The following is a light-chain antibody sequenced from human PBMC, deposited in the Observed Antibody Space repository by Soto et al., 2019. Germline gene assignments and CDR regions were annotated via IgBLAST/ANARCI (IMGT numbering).Light chain of an antibody. J-gene: IGKJ1*01. V-gene: IGKV1-5*03. Sequence: DIQMTQSPSTLSASVGDRVTITCRASQSVSIWLAWYQHKPGKAPKLLIYKASTLESGVPSRFSGSGSGTEFTLTITSLQPDDFATYYCQQYNSYPWTFGQGTKVETK. CDR3: QQYNSYPWT. CDR1: QSVSIW. CDR2: KAS.